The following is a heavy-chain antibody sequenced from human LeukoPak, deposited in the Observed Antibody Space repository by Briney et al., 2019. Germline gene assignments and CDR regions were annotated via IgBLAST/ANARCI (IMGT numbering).Heavy chain of an antibody. CDR1: GFTFSNYE. CDR3: ARDSRDILTGYLSGIDV. CDR2: ITSSGSTI. Sequence: GGSLRLSCAASGFTFSNYEMNWVRQAPGKGLEWVSYITSSGSTIYYAASVKGRFTISRDNAKNSLYLQMNSLRAEDTAVYYCARDSRDILTGYLSGIDVWGKGTTVTVSS. J-gene: IGHJ6*04. V-gene: IGHV3-48*03. D-gene: IGHD3-9*01.